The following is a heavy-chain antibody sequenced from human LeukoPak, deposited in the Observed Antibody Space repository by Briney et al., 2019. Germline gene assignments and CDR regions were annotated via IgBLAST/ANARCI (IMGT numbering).Heavy chain of an antibody. J-gene: IGHJ4*02. CDR1: GFTFSSYG. V-gene: IGHV3-23*01. Sequence: GGSLRLSCAASGFTFSSYGMSWVRQAPGKGLEWVSAISGSGGGTYYADSVKGRFTISRDNSKNTLYLQMNSLRAEDTAVYYCAKEIWPTVTTPGHTHFDYWGQGTLVTVSS. CDR3: AKEIWPTVTTPGHTHFDY. CDR2: ISGSGGGT. D-gene: IGHD4-17*01.